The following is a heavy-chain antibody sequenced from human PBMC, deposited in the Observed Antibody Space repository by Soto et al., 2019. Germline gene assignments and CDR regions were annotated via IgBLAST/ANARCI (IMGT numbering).Heavy chain of an antibody. V-gene: IGHV3-30*18. Sequence: GGSLRLSCAASGFTFSSYGMHWVRQAPGKGLEWVAVISYDGSNKYYADSVKGRFTISRDNSKNTLYLQMNSLRAEDTAVYYCAKDVDKVATIEGHYFDYWGQGTLVTVSS. CDR1: GFTFSSYG. D-gene: IGHD5-12*01. J-gene: IGHJ4*02. CDR3: AKDVDKVATIEGHYFDY. CDR2: ISYDGSNK.